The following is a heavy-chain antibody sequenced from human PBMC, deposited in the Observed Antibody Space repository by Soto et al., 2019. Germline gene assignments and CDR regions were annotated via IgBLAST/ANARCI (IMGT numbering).Heavy chain of an antibody. CDR1: GFTFSSYE. V-gene: IGHV3-48*03. D-gene: IGHD4-17*01. CDR2: ISSSGSTI. CDR3: ARVQGFYGGNSGYFDL. Sequence: PGGSLRLSCAASGFTFSSYEMNWVRQAPGKGLEWVSYISSSGSTIYYADSVKGRFTTSRDNAKNSLYLQMNSLRAEDTAVYYCARVQGFYGGNSGYFDLWGRGTLVTVSS. J-gene: IGHJ2*01.